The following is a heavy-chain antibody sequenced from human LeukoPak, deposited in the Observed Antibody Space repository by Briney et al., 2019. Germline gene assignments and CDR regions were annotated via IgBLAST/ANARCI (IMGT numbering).Heavy chain of an antibody. CDR2: IRYDGSNK. V-gene: IGHV3-30*02. J-gene: IGHJ6*03. CDR3: ARVPYGNYHYYYMDV. CDR1: GFTFSSYG. Sequence: PGGSLRLSCAASGFTFSSYGMHWVRQAPGKGLEWVAFIRYDGSNKYYADSVKGRFTISRDNSKNTVYLQMNSLSAEDTAVYYCARVPYGNYHYYYMDVWGKGTTVTVSS. D-gene: IGHD3-10*01.